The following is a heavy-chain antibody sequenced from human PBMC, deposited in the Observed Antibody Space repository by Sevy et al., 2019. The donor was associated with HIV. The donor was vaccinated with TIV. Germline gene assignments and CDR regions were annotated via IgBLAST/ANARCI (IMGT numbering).Heavy chain of an antibody. CDR3: ARDFCSGGSCYSAFVY. CDR1: GYTFNNYI. D-gene: IGHD2-15*01. V-gene: IGHV1-3*04. CDR2: VNTASGDT. Sequence: ASVKVSCKGSGYTFNNYIIYWVRQAPGQSLEWMGWVNTASGDTKYSQKFQGRAIITTDTSARTVYMELNNLRSEDTAFYFCARDFCSGGSCYSAFVYWGQGTLVTVSS. J-gene: IGHJ4*02.